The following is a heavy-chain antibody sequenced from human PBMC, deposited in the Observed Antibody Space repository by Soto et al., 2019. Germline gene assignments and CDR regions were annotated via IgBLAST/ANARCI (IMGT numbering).Heavy chain of an antibody. V-gene: IGHV4-39*01. CDR2: IYYSGST. Sequence: QLQLQESGPGLVKPSETLSLTCTVSGGSISSSSYYWGWIRQPPGKGLEWIGSIYYSGSTYYNPSLKSRVTISVDTSKNQFSLKLSSVTAADTAVYYCASHASFGGVIDNMGGYFDYWGQGTLVTVSS. J-gene: IGHJ4*02. CDR1: GGSISSSSYY. CDR3: ASHASFGGVIDNMGGYFDY. D-gene: IGHD3-16*02.